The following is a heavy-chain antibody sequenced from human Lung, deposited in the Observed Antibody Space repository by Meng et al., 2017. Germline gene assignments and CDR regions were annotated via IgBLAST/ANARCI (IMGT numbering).Heavy chain of an antibody. J-gene: IGHJ4*02. D-gene: IGHD4-11*01. Sequence: QGRLRQWGEGLLKPSETLALTCVASGGSFRYYYWSWIRQPPGKGLEWIGEINHSGSTNYNPSLESRATISVDTSQNNLSLKLSSVTAADSAVYYCARGPTTMAHDFDYWGQGTLVTVSS. V-gene: IGHV4-34*01. CDR2: INHSGST. CDR3: ARGPTTMAHDFDY. CDR1: GGSFRYYY.